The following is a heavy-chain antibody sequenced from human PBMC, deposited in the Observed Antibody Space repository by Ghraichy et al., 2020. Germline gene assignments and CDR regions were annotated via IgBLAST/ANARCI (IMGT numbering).Heavy chain of an antibody. CDR2: IYYSGST. J-gene: IGHJ3*02. Sequence: SETLSLTCTVSGGSVSSGSYYWSWIRQPPGKGLEWIGYIYYSGSTNYNPSLKSRVTISVDTSKNQFSLKLSSVTAADTAVYYFARFLSVYGDHFYYTHDAFESWGQGTMGTVSS. V-gene: IGHV4-61*01. CDR3: ARFLSVYGDHFYYTHDAFES. CDR1: GGSVSSGSYY. D-gene: IGHD4-17*01.